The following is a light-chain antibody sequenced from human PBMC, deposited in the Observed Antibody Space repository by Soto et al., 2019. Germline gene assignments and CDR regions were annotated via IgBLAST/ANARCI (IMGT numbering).Light chain of an antibody. CDR1: QGISSY. J-gene: IGKJ1*01. V-gene: IGKV1-9*01. Sequence: DIQMTQSPSSVSASVGYRVTITCRASQGISSYLAWYQQKPGXAPXLLSYAASTLQSGVPSRFSGSGSGTEFTLTSSSLQPEDFATYYCQQLNSYPLTFGHGTKVDIK. CDR3: QQLNSYPLT. CDR2: AAS.